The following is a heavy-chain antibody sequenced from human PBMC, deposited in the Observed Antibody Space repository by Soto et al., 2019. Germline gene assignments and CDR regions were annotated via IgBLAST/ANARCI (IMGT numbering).Heavy chain of an antibody. D-gene: IGHD3-10*01. CDR1: GGSVNTYY. CDR3: ASIWFGDFDY. Sequence: SETLALTCTVSGGSVNTYYWSWIRQPPGKGLEWIGYIYYSGNTNYNPSLKSRVTISVDTSTNQFFLTLNSMTAADTAVYYCASIWFGDFDYWGQGTLVTXSS. V-gene: IGHV4-59*08. CDR2: IYYSGNT. J-gene: IGHJ4*02.